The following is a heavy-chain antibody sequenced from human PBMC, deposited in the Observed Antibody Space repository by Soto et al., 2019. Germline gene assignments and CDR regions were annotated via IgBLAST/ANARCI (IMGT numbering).Heavy chain of an antibody. CDR1: GFTFSSYG. CDR2: IWYDGSNK. J-gene: IGHJ1*01. D-gene: IGHD3-22*01. V-gene: IGHV3-33*01. Sequence: GGSLRLSCAASGFTFSSYGMHWVRQAPGKGLEWVAVIWYDGSNKYYADSVKGRFTISRDNSKNTLYLQMNSLRAEDTAVYYCARDYHSSGYSIAEYFQHWGQGTLVTVSS. CDR3: ARDYHSSGYSIAEYFQH.